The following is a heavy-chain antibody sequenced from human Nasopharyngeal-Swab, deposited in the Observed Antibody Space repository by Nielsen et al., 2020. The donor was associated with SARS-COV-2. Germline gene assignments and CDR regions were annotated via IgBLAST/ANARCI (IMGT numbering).Heavy chain of an antibody. CDR1: GDSVSSSSAA. D-gene: IGHD6-19*01. V-gene: IGHV6-1*01. Sequence: SQTLSLTCAISGDSVSSSSAAWNWIRQSPSRGLEWLGRTYYRSKWYNDYAVSVKSRITINPDTSKNQFSLQLNSVTPEDTAVYYCARDKGPAVAGTWFGFDPWGQGTLVTVSS. CDR2: TYYRSKWYN. CDR3: ARDKGPAVAGTWFGFDP. J-gene: IGHJ5*02.